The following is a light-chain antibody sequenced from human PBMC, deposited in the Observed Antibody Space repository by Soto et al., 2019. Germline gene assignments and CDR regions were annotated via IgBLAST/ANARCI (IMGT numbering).Light chain of an antibody. J-gene: IGLJ1*01. CDR1: SSDVGGYNY. CDR3: SSYAGTFYV. Sequence: QSALTQPPSASGSPGQSVTISCTGTSSDVGGYNYVSWYQQHPGKVPKLMIYEVSKRPSGVPDRFSGSKSGNTASLTVSGLQAEDEADYYCSSYAGTFYVYGTGTKLTVL. CDR2: EVS. V-gene: IGLV2-8*01.